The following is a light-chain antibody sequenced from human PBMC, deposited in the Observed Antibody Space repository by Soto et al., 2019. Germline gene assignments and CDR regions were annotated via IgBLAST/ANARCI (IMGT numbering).Light chain of an antibody. CDR3: QTWGTGPAV. Sequence: QLVLTQSPSASASLGASVKLTCTLSSGHSSYAIAWHQQQPEKGPRHLMKLNSDGSHSKGDGIPDRFSGSSSGAERYLTISSLQSEDEADYYCQTWGTGPAVFGGGTQLTVL. CDR2: LNSDGSH. J-gene: IGLJ7*01. CDR1: SGHSSYA. V-gene: IGLV4-69*01.